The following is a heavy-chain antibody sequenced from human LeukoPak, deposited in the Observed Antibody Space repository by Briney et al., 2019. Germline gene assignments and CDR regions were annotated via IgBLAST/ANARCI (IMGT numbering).Heavy chain of an antibody. D-gene: IGHD3-10*01. CDR3: ARARLDYGSFDY. V-gene: IGHV3-7*01. CDR1: GFSFISYW. CDR2: IKQDGSEK. J-gene: IGHJ4*02. Sequence: PGGSLRLSCAASGFSFISYWMTWVRQAPGKGLEWVANIKQDGSEKYYVDSVQGRFTISRDNAKNSLYLQMNSLRAEDTAVYYCARARLDYGSFDYWGRGTLVTVSS.